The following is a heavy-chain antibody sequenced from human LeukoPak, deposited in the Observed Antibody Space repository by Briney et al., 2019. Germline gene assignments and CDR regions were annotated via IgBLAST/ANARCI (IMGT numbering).Heavy chain of an antibody. J-gene: IGHJ4*02. V-gene: IGHV3-23*01. CDR3: AKAPVTTCSGAYCYPFDY. CDR2: ISVSGNT. CDR1: GFTLSSYA. Sequence: GGPRKFSVEASGFTLSSYAMSWFRKAPGKGLNWASAISVSGNTYHADSVKGRFTISRDSSKNTLYLQMNRLRAEDAAVYYCAKAPVTTCSGAYCYPFDYWGQGTLVTVSS. D-gene: IGHD2-21*01.